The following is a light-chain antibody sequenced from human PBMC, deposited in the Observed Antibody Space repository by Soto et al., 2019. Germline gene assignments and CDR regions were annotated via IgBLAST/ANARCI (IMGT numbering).Light chain of an antibody. J-gene: IGKJ1*01. CDR1: QSFSSNH. CDR3: QQYSRSRT. Sequence: DIVLTQSPCTLSLSPGERATLSCRASQSFSSNHLAWYQQKPGQAPRLLIYGGSSRATGIPVRFSGSGSETDFTLTITRLEPEDFAVYYCQQYSRSRTFGQGTKVDIK. V-gene: IGKV3-20*01. CDR2: GGS.